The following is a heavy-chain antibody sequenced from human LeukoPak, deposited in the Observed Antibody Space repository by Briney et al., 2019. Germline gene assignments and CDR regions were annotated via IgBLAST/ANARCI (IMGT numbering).Heavy chain of an antibody. CDR2: ISSSSSYI. Sequence: GGSLRLSCAASGFTFSCCSMNWVRQAPGKGLEWVSSISSSSSYIYYADSVKGRFTISRDNAKNSLYLQMNSLGAEDTAVYYCARVFWGGPHYYFDYWGQGTLVTVSS. CDR1: GFTFSCCS. D-gene: IGHD3-3*01. V-gene: IGHV3-21*01. J-gene: IGHJ4*02. CDR3: ARVFWGGPHYYFDY.